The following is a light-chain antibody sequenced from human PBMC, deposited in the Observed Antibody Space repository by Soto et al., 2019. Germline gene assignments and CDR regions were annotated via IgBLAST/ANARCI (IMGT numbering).Light chain of an antibody. CDR3: SSYTITSSPV. CDR1: SSDVGGYDF. V-gene: IGLV2-14*01. Sequence: QSALTQPASVSGSPGQSITISCTGTSSDVGGYDFVSWYRQYPGQAPKILIYEVTHRPSGVPDRFSGSKSGNTASLTISGLQADDEAAYYCSSYTITSSPVFGPGTKVTVL. CDR2: EVT. J-gene: IGLJ1*01.